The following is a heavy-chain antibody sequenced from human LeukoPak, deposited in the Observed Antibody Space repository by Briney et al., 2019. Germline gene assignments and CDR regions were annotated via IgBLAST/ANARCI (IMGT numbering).Heavy chain of an antibody. V-gene: IGHV3-66*01. CDR2: AYSGGST. CDR1: GFTVSSNY. Sequence: GGSLRLSCVASGFTVSSNYMSWVRQAPGKGLEWVSAAYSGGSTYYADSVKGRLTISRDNSKNTLYLQMNSLRAEDTAVYYCARDRDSSGYYFDAFDIWGQGTMVTVSS. D-gene: IGHD3-22*01. J-gene: IGHJ3*02. CDR3: ARDRDSSGYYFDAFDI.